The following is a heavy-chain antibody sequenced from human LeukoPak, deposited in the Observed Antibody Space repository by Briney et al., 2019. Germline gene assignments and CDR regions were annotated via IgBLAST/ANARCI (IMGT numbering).Heavy chain of an antibody. V-gene: IGHV1-69*11. CDR2: IIPVLHRS. D-gene: IGHD3-22*01. CDR1: GDTFSNYA. Sequence: ASVKVSCKASGDTFSNYAINWVRQAPGQGLEWVGRIIPVLHRSNYAEKFGDRVTITTDESKSTAYRELSSLRSEDTAVYYCATDHRFYDSNGHRPDDWYFEYWGQGTLVTVSS. J-gene: IGHJ4*02. CDR3: ATDHRFYDSNGHRPDDWYFEY.